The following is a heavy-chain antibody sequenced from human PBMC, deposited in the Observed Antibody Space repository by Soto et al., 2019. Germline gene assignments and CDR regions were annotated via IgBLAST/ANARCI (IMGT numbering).Heavy chain of an antibody. CDR2: IDHDGPT. CDR3: VRESHGDY. V-gene: IGHV3-74*01. Sequence: EVQLVESGGGLVQPGGSLRLSCAGSGFTFSNYWMHWVRQAPGKGLEWVSRIDHDGPTDYADSVRGRFTISRDNAENTLYLQMNSLRPEDTAVYDCVRESHGDYWGQGTLVTVSS. J-gene: IGHJ4*02. CDR1: GFTFSNYW.